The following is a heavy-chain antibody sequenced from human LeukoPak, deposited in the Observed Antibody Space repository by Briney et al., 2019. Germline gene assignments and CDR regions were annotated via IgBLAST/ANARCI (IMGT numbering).Heavy chain of an antibody. D-gene: IGHD3-9*01. CDR1: GFTFSSYS. J-gene: IGHJ4*02. Sequence: PGGFLRLSCAASGFTFSSYSMNWVRQAPGKGLEWVSYISSSSSTIYYADSVKGRFTISRDNAKNSLYLQMNSLRAEDTAVYYCARDLYDILTGYPNPFDYWGQGTLVTVSS. V-gene: IGHV3-48*04. CDR3: ARDLYDILTGYPNPFDY. CDR2: ISSSSSTI.